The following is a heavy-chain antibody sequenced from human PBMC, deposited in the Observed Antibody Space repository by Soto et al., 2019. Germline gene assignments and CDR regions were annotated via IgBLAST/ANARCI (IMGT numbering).Heavy chain of an antibody. J-gene: IGHJ6*02. CDR3: AKDGASYYYYGMDV. Sequence: QVQLVESGGGVVQPGRSLRLSCAASGFTFSSYGMHWVRQAPGKGLEWVAVISYDGSNKYYADSVKGRFTISRDNSKNTLYLQRNSLRAEDTAVYYCAKDGASYYYYGMDVWGQGTTVTVSS. CDR2: ISYDGSNK. CDR1: GFTFSSYG. D-gene: IGHD3-10*01. V-gene: IGHV3-30*18.